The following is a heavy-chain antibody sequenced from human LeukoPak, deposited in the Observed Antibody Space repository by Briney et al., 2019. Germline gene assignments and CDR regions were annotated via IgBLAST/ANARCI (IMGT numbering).Heavy chain of an antibody. D-gene: IGHD4/OR15-4a*01. Sequence: TGVFLRLSCAASGFTLSSCWMAWVRQAPGKGLEWVANIKEDGSEKHYVDSVKGRFTISRDSAKNSLYLQMNSLRAEDTAVYYCARGYGVAYWGQGTLVIVSS. CDR1: GFTLSSCW. CDR2: IKEDGSEK. J-gene: IGHJ4*02. CDR3: ARGYGVAY. V-gene: IGHV3-7*01.